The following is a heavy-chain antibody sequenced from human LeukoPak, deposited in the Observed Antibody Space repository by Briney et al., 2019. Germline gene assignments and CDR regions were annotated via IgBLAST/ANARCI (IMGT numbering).Heavy chain of an antibody. CDR2: ISGGGGST. CDR3: AKDFAAYGDYCFDY. V-gene: IGHV3-43*02. CDR1: GFTFSSYS. Sequence: GGSLRLSCAASGFTFSSYSMNWVRQAPGKGLEWVSLISGGGGSTYYADSVKGRFTISRDNSKNSLYLQMNSLRTEDTALYYCAKDFAAYGDYCFDYWGQGTLVTVSS. J-gene: IGHJ4*02. D-gene: IGHD4-17*01.